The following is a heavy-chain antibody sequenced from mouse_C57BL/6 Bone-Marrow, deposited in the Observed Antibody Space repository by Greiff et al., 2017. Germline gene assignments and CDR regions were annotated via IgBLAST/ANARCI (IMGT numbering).Heavy chain of an antibody. CDR2: INPSTGGT. CDR1: GYSFTGYY. Sequence: EVQLQESGPELVKPGASVKISCKASGYSFTGYYMNWVKQSPEKSLEWIGEINPSTGGTTYNQKFKAKATLTVDKSSSTAYMQLKSLTSEDSAVYYCAREGFENYYGSSWYFDVWGTGTTVTVSS. J-gene: IGHJ1*03. V-gene: IGHV1-42*01. D-gene: IGHD1-1*01. CDR3: AREGFENYYGSSWYFDV.